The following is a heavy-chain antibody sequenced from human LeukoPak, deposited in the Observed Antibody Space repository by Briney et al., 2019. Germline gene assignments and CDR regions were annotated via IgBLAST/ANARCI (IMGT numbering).Heavy chain of an antibody. CDR2: INHSGST. CDR1: GGSFSGYY. V-gene: IGHV4-34*01. Sequence: SETLSLTCAVYGGSFSGYYWSWIRQPPGKGLEWIGEINHSGSTNYNPSLMSRVTISVDTSKNQFSLKLSSVTAADTAVYYCARGSTLGQTGTTFSSYWGQGTLVTVSS. J-gene: IGHJ4*02. CDR3: ARGSTLGQTGTTFSSY. D-gene: IGHD1-7*01.